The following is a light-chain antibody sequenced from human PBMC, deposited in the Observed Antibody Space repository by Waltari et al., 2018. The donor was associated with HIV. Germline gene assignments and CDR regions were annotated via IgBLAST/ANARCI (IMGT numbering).Light chain of an antibody. J-gene: IGKJ3*01. CDR3: QQYYSTPLT. V-gene: IGKV4-1*01. CDR2: WAS. Sequence: DIVMTQSPDSLAVSLGDRATINCRSSQTVLYTSSNKNYLAWYQQRPGQPPKLLIYWASTRESGVPDRFSGSGSGTDFTLTISSLQAEDVAVYYCQQYYSTPLTFGPGTKVDIK. CDR1: QTVLYTSSNKNY.